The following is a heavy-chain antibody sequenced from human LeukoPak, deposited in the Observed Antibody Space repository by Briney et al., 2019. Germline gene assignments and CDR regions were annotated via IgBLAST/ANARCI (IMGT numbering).Heavy chain of an antibody. D-gene: IGHD3-22*01. CDR2: ISSGSSTI. CDR3: ARDRSRRYYYDSSGYSDAFDI. CDR1: GFTFSSYS. Sequence: GGSLRLSCAASGFTFSSYSMNWVRQAPGKGLEWVSYISSGSSTIYYADSVRGRFTISRDNAKNSLYLQMNSLRAEDTAVYYCARDRSRRYYYDSSGYSDAFDIWGQGTMVTVSS. J-gene: IGHJ3*02. V-gene: IGHV3-48*04.